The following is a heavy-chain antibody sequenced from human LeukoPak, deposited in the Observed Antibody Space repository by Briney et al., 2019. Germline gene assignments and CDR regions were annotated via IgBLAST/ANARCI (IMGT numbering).Heavy chain of an antibody. CDR2: ISGSGGST. D-gene: IGHD6-13*01. CDR1: GFTFSGYA. V-gene: IGHV3-23*01. J-gene: IGHJ4*02. Sequence: GGSLRLSCAASGFTFSGYAMSWVRQAPRKGLEWVSAISGSGGSTYYADSVKGRFTISRDNSKNTLYLQMNSLRAEDTAVYYCAKVRGSSWYYSDWGQGTLVTVSS. CDR3: AKVRGSSWYYSD.